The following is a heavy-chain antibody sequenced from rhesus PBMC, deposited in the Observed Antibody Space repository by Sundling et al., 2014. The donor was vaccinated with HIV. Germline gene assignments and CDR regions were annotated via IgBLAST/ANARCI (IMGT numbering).Heavy chain of an antibody. V-gene: IGHV3-201*01. CDR1: GFTFDDYA. CDR2: ISWSGDSK. CDR3: ARLGTIFGLVPYFDS. D-gene: IGHD3-3*01. J-gene: IGHJ4*01. Sequence: EVQLVASGGGVVQPGRSLRLSCAASGFTFDDYAMHWVRQVPGKGLEWVSGISWSGDSKGSADSVKGRFSISRDNAKSSLYLQMNRLRTEDTALYYCARLGTIFGLVPYFDSWGQGILVTVSP.